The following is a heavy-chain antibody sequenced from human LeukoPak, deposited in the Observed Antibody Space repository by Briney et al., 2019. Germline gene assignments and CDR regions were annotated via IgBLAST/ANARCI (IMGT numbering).Heavy chain of an antibody. CDR3: ATVHEAWDGGWCHRTISPNRFDY. CDR1: GFTFSSYA. J-gene: IGHJ4*02. V-gene: IGHV3-23*01. D-gene: IGHD6-19*01. CDR2: ISGSGGST. Sequence: GGSLRLSCAASGFTFSSYAMSWVRQAPGKGLEWVSAISGSGGSTYYADSVKGRFTISRDNSKNTLYLQMNSLRAEDTAVYYCATVHEAWDGGWCHRTISPNRFDYWGQGTLVTVSS.